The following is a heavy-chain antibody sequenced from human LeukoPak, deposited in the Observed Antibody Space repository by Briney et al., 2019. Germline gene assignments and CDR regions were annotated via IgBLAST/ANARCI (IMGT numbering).Heavy chain of an antibody. Sequence: ASVKVSCKASGYTFTGYYIHWVRQAPGQGLEWMGWISAYNGNTNYAQKLQGRVTMTTDTSTSTAYMELRSLRSDDTAVYYCGRGRTVTTDYWGQGTLVTVSS. CDR1: GYTFTGYY. CDR2: ISAYNGNT. CDR3: GRGRTVTTDY. D-gene: IGHD4-17*01. J-gene: IGHJ4*02. V-gene: IGHV1-18*04.